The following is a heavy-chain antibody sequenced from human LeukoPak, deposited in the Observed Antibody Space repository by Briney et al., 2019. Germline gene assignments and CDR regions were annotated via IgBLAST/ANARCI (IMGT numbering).Heavy chain of an antibody. D-gene: IGHD5-18*01. Sequence: GGSLRLSRAASGFTFSSYAMHWVRQAPGKGLEWVAVISYDGSNKYYADSVKGRFTISRDNSKNTLYLQMNSLRAEDTAVYYCARDMYSNSYDFYGMDVWGQGTTVTVSS. CDR3: ARDMYSNSYDFYGMDV. V-gene: IGHV3-30*04. J-gene: IGHJ6*02. CDR2: ISYDGSNK. CDR1: GFTFSSYA.